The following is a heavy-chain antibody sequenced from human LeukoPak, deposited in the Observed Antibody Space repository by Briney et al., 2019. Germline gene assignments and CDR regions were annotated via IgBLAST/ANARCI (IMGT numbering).Heavy chain of an antibody. Sequence: GGSLRLSCAASGFTFSSYSMNWVRQAPGKGLEWVSSISSSSSYIYYADSVKGRFTISRDNAKNSLYLQMNSLRADDTAVYYCARDIDVSIVVVPAAMDLWGQGTLVTVSS. CDR1: GFTFSSYS. D-gene: IGHD2-2*01. CDR3: ARDIDVSIVVVPAAMDL. J-gene: IGHJ4*02. CDR2: ISSSSSYI. V-gene: IGHV3-21*01.